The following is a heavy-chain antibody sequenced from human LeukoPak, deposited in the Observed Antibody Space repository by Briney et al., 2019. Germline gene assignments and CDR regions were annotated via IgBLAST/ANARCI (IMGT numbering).Heavy chain of an antibody. CDR2: FDPEDGET. V-gene: IGHV1-24*01. CDR3: ARGYDSSGYYHLDY. CDR1: GYTLTELS. J-gene: IGHJ4*02. D-gene: IGHD3-22*01. Sequence: ASVKVSCKVSGYTLTELSIHWVRQAPGKGLEWMGGFDPEDGETIYAQKFQGRVTITADESTSTAYMELSSLRSEDTAVYYCARGYDSSGYYHLDYWGQGTLVTVSS.